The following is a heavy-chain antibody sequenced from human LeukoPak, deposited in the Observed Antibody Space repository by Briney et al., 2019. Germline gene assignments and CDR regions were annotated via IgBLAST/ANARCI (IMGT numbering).Heavy chain of an antibody. J-gene: IGHJ4*02. Sequence: PGGSLRLSCAASGFTFSSYWMSWVRQAPGKGLEWVANIKQDGSEKYYVDSVKGRFTISRDNAKNSLYLQMNSLRAEDTAVYCCAKMKYQLLSYFDYWGQGTLVTVSS. CDR1: GFTFSSYW. D-gene: IGHD2-2*01. V-gene: IGHV3-7*01. CDR3: AKMKYQLLSYFDY. CDR2: IKQDGSEK.